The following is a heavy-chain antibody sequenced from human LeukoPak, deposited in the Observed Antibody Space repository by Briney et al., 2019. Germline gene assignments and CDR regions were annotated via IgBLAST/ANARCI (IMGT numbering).Heavy chain of an antibody. CDR2: IYTSGST. D-gene: IGHD2-21*02. V-gene: IGHV4-4*07. J-gene: IGHJ3*02. CDR1: CGSLSTYY. Sequence: PSETLSLTYAVSCGSLSTYYWRWLRQPAGKGLEWIGRIYTSGSTNYNPSLKSRVTMSVDASKNQFSLNLRSVTAADTAVYYCARLPGGDSSSVVAFDIWGQGTMVTVSS. CDR3: ARLPGGDSSSVVAFDI.